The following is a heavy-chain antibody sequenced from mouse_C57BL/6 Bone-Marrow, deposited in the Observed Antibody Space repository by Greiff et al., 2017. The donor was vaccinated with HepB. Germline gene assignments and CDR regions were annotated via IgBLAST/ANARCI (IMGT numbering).Heavy chain of an antibody. CDR1: GYTFTDYE. J-gene: IGHJ4*01. Sequence: QVQLQQSGAELVRPGASVTLSCKASGYTFTDYEMHWVKQTPVHGLEWIGAIDPETGGTAYNQKFKGKAILTADKSSSTAYMELRSLTSEDSAVYYCTVPPYYYDMDYWGQGTSVTVSS. D-gene: IGHD2-14*01. CDR2: IDPETGGT. V-gene: IGHV1-15*01. CDR3: TVPPYYYDMDY.